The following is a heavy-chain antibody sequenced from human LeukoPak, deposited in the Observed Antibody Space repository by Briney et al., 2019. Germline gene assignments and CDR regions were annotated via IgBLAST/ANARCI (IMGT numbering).Heavy chain of an antibody. J-gene: IGHJ4*02. D-gene: IGHD5-18*01. CDR2: MNPNSGNT. V-gene: IGHV1-8*01. CDR1: GYTFTSYG. Sequence: ASVKVSCKTSGYTFTSYGISWVRQAPGQGLEWMGWMNPNSGNTGYAQKFQGRVTMTRNTSISTAYMELSSLRSEDTAVYYCARGRIQLWLNGGDYWGQGTLVTVSS. CDR3: ARGRIQLWLNGGDY.